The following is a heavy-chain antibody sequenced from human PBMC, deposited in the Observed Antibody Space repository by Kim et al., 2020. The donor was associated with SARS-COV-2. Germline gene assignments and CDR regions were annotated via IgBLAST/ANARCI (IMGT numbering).Heavy chain of an antibody. CDR3: AADLWDSSGYSRYGFDP. Sequence: SVKVCKASGFTFASSAVQWVRQARGQGLEWIGWIVVGIGNTNYAQKFQERVTITRDMSTNTAYMELTSLRSEDTAVYYCAADLWDSSGYSRYGFDPWGQGTLVTVSS. CDR2: IVVGIGNT. D-gene: IGHD3-22*01. J-gene: IGHJ5*02. CDR1: GFTFASSA. V-gene: IGHV1-58*01.